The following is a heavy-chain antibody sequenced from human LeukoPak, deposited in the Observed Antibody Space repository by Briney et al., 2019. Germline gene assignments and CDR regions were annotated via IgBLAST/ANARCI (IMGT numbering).Heavy chain of an antibody. CDR2: ISGSGDSR. J-gene: IGHJ4*02. V-gene: IGHV3-23*01. D-gene: IGHD3-22*01. CDR3: AREGSGDSSGYYVGY. CDR1: GFTFSTYA. Sequence: GGSLRLSCAASGFTFSTYAMSWVRQAPGKGLEWVSVISGSGDSRYYADSLKGRFTISRDNSKNTLYLQMNSLRAEDTAVYYCAREGSGDSSGYYVGYWGQGTLVTVSS.